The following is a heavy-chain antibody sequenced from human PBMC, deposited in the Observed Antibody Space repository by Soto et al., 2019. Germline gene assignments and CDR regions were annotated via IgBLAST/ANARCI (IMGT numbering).Heavy chain of an antibody. Sequence: PGGSLRLSCAASGFTFSSYGMHWVRQAPGKGLEWVAVISYDGSNKYYADSVKGRFTISRDNSKNTLYLQMNSLRAEDTAVYYCAKVGCSTSCYYFDYWGQGTLFTVSS. CDR1: GFTFSSYG. D-gene: IGHD2-2*01. V-gene: IGHV3-30*18. J-gene: IGHJ4*02. CDR2: ISYDGSNK. CDR3: AKVGCSTSCYYFDY.